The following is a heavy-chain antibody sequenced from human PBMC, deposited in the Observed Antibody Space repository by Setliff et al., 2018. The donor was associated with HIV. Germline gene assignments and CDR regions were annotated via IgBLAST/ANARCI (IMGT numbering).Heavy chain of an antibody. V-gene: IGHV3-74*01. Sequence: GSLRLSCAASGFSFSDSHMTWVRQAPGKGLVCVSRVNNDGTDTIYADSVKGRFTISRDNAKSTVYLQMGSLSADDTAVYYCARGGFNHAFDIWGQGTMVTVSS. CDR1: GFSFSDSH. CDR2: VNNDGTDT. D-gene: IGHD2-15*01. CDR3: ARGGFNHAFDI. J-gene: IGHJ3*02.